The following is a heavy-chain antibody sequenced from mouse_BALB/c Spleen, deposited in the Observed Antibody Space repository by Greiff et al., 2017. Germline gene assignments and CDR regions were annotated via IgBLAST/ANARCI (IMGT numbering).Heavy chain of an antibody. CDR3: ANYYGSSYWYAMDY. D-gene: IGHD1-1*01. CDR1: GYSFTSYY. Sequence: VQLQQSGPELVKPGASVKISCKASGYSFTSYYIHWVKQRPGQGLEWIGWIFPGSGNTKYNEKFKGKATLTADTSSSTAYMQLSSLTSEDSAVYFCANYYGSSYWYAMDYWGQGTSVTVSS. CDR2: IFPGSGNT. J-gene: IGHJ4*01. V-gene: IGHV1-66*01.